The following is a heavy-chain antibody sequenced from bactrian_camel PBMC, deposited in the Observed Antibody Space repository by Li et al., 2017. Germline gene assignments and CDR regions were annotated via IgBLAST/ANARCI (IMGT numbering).Heavy chain of an antibody. CDR1: GYTFSRGC. J-gene: IGHJ4*01. CDR2: IYHFSSSGDAT. V-gene: IGHV3S1*01. Sequence: HVQLVESGGESVQAGGSLRLSCDTSGYTFSRGCAAWFRQAPGKEREGVAAIYHFSSSGDATYYADSVKGRFTISRDNVKNTLYLQMDSLKSEDTARYYCATERPVWAWGPRSPSP. D-gene: IGHD5*01.